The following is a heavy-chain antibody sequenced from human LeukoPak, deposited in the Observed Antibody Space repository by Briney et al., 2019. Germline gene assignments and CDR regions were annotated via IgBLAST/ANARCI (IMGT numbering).Heavy chain of an antibody. Sequence: SETLSLTCTVSGGSISSSSYYWGWIRQPPGKGLEWIGSIYYSGSTYYNPSLKSRVTISVDTSKNQFSLKLSSVTAADTAVYYCARHGTGGWQQLVRSYFDYWGQGTLVTVSS. CDR3: ARHGTGGWQQLVRSYFDY. D-gene: IGHD6-13*01. CDR2: IYYSGST. CDR1: GGSISSSSYY. V-gene: IGHV4-39*01. J-gene: IGHJ4*02.